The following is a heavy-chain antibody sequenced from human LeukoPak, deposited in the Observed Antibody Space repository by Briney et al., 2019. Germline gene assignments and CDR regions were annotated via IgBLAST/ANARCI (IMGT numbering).Heavy chain of an antibody. D-gene: IGHD2-15*01. Sequence: SETLSLTCTVSGDSISSDHYYWSWIRQPPGKGLEWIGCIYYGGSTHYNPSLKSRITISLDTSKNQFSLKLRSVTAADTAVYYCARVIPDIVVVVAAIGWFDPWGQGTLVTVSS. CDR1: GDSISSDHYY. CDR2: IYYGGST. CDR3: ARVIPDIVVVVAAIGWFDP. J-gene: IGHJ5*02. V-gene: IGHV4-30-4*01.